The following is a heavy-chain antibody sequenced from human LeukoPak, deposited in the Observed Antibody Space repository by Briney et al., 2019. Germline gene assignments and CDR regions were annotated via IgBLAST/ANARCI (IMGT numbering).Heavy chain of an antibody. CDR3: ARDALVDASGDY. Sequence: ASVKVSCKASGYTFTGYYMHWVRQAPGQGLGWMGWINPNSGGTNYAQKFQGRVTMTRDTSITTAYMELSRLRSADTAVYYCARDALVDASGDYWGQGTLVTVSS. J-gene: IGHJ4*02. CDR1: GYTFTGYY. CDR2: INPNSGGT. V-gene: IGHV1-2*02. D-gene: IGHD6-6*01.